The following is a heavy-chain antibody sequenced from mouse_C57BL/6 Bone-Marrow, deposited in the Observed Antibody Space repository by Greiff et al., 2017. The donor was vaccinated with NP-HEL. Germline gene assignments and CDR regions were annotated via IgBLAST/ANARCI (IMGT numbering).Heavy chain of an antibody. V-gene: IGHV1-59*01. Sequence: QVQLQQPGAELVRPGTSVKLSCKASGYTFTSYWMHWVKQRPGQGLEWIGVIDPSASYTNYNQKFKGKATLTVDTSSSTAYMQLSSLTSEDSAVYYCGGRWLLKFAYGGQGTLVTVSA. CDR2: IDPSASYT. CDR1: GYTFTSYW. D-gene: IGHD2-3*01. CDR3: GGRWLLKFAY. J-gene: IGHJ3*01.